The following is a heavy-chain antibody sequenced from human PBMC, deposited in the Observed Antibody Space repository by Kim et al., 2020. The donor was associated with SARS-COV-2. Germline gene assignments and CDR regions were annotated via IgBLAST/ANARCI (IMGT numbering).Heavy chain of an antibody. CDR1: GGSFSGYY. CDR3: ARCGRYSSSFCVY. V-gene: IGHV4-34*01. D-gene: IGHD6-13*01. J-gene: IGHJ4*02. Sequence: SETLSLTCAVYGGSFSGYYWSWIRQPPGKGLEWIGEINHSGSTNYNPSLKSRVTISVDTSKNQFSLKLSSVTAADTAVYYCARCGRYSSSFCVYWGQGTLVTVSS. CDR2: INHSGST.